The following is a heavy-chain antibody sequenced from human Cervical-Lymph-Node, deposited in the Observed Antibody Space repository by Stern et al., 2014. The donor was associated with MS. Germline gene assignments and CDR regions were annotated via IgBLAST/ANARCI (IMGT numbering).Heavy chain of an antibody. V-gene: IGHV3-21*01. D-gene: IGHD6-19*01. CDR2: ISSSSSYI. CDR3: APPPEVAETVVDY. Sequence: VQLVQSGGGLVKPGGSLRLSCAASGFTFSRYTMNWVRQAPGKRLEWVSSISSSSSYIYYADSVKGRFTISRDNAENSLFLHMNSLRAEDTALYYCAPPPEVAETVVDYWGQGTLVTVSS. J-gene: IGHJ4*02. CDR1: GFTFSRYT.